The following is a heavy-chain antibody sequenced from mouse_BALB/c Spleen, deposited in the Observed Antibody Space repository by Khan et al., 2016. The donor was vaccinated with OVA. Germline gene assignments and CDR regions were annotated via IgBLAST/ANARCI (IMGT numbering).Heavy chain of an antibody. V-gene: IGHV1S137*01. CDR2: ITTNFGDA. CDR3: ARYDYDARGFDV. J-gene: IGHJ1*01. Sequence: QVQLQQSGAELVRPGVSVKISCKGSGYTFTDYAMHWVKQSPAKSLEWIGVITTNFGDASYNQKFKGKATMTVDESSSTAYMELARLTSEDSAIYYCARYDYDARGFDVWGAGTTVTVSS. CDR1: GYTFTDYA. D-gene: IGHD2-4*01.